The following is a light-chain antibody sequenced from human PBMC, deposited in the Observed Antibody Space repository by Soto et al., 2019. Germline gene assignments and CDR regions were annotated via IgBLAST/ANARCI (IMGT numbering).Light chain of an antibody. Sequence: QSALTQPASVSGSPGQSITISCTGTSSDVGGYNYVSWYQQHPGKAPELMIYEVSNRPSGVSNRFSGSKSGNTASLTISGLQAEDEADYYCSSYTRSSTLVFGTGTKLTVL. J-gene: IGLJ1*01. V-gene: IGLV2-14*01. CDR2: EVS. CDR3: SSYTRSSTLV. CDR1: SSDVGGYNY.